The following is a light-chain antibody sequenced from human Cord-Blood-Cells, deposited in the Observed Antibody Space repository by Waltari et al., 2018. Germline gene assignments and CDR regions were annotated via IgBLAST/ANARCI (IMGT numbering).Light chain of an antibody. CDR1: QSVSSN. J-gene: IGKJ1*01. Sequence: EIVMTQSPATLSVSPEERATLSCRASQSVSSNLAWYQQKPGQPPRLLIYGASTRATSIPARFSGSGAGTEFPLTISSLQSEDFAVYCCQQYNYSPTFGQGTKVEIK. CDR2: GAS. CDR3: QQYNYSPT. V-gene: IGKV3-15*01.